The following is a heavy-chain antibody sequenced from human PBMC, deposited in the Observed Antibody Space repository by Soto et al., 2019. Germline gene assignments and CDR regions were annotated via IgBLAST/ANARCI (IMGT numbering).Heavy chain of an antibody. Sequence: ASVKVSCKASGYTFTSYGIGWVRQAPGQVLEWMGLISAYNGNTNYAQKLQGRVTMTTDTSTSTAYMELRSLRSDDTAVYYCEREYYDILTGYSPEMDVGGQGTTVNVSS. CDR2: ISAYNGNT. CDR1: GYTFTSYG. V-gene: IGHV1-18*04. D-gene: IGHD3-9*01. J-gene: IGHJ6*02. CDR3: EREYYDILTGYSPEMDV.